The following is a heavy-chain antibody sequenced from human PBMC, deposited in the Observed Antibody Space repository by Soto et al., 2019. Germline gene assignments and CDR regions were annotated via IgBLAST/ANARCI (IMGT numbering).Heavy chain of an antibody. J-gene: IGHJ4*02. CDR2: ISNDEATQ. V-gene: IGHV3-30*03. Sequence: QVQLVEPGGGVVKPGRSLRLSCAAPGFTFSGFALPWVRRAPGEGLEWVAVISNDEATQYYADSVEGRFTISRDNSKNTLYLQMDSLRPEDTAVYYCATALRGSSYYVPDYWGQGSLVIVSS. CDR1: GFTFSGFA. D-gene: IGHD1-26*01. CDR3: ATALRGSSYYVPDY.